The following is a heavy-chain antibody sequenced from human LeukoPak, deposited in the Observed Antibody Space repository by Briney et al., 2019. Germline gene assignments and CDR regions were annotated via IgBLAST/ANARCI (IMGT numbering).Heavy chain of an antibody. CDR3: ARSLAVAGRNWFDP. V-gene: IGHV6-1*01. CDR2: TYYRSKWYN. Sequence: SQTLSLTCAISGDSVSSNTAVWNWIRQSPSKGLEWLGRTYYRSKWYNDYAVSVKSRITIAADTSKNHFSLQLNSVTPEDTAMYYCARSLAVAGRNWFDPWGQGTLVTVSS. D-gene: IGHD6-19*01. J-gene: IGHJ5*02. CDR1: GDSVSSNTAV.